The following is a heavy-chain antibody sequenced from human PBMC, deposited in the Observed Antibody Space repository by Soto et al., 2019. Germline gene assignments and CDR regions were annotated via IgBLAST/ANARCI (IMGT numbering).Heavy chain of an antibody. V-gene: IGHV1-3*01. CDR2: INAGNGNT. CDR3: ASSTGIAVWGDY. D-gene: IGHD6-19*01. CDR1: GYTFTNYA. J-gene: IGHJ4*02. Sequence: QVQLVQSGAEVKKPGASVKISCKASGYTFTNYAMHWVRQAPGQRLEWMGWINAGNGNTKYSQKFQGRVTITRDTSASTAYMELSSLRSEDTAVYYCASSTGIAVWGDYWGQGILVTVSS.